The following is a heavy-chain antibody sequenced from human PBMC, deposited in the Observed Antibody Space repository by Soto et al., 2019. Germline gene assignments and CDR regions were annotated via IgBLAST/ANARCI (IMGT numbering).Heavy chain of an antibody. Sequence: GGSLRLSCTASGFTFSDYSMNWVRHAPGKGLEWVSYISSSSGTIHYADSVKGRFTISRDNAKSSLFLHMNSLRAEDTAVYSCARALIQGSTTRLGMDVWGKGTTVTVSS. V-gene: IGHV3-48*01. CDR1: GFTFSDYS. CDR2: ISSSSGTI. D-gene: IGHD2-2*01. J-gene: IGHJ6*03. CDR3: ARALIQGSTTRLGMDV.